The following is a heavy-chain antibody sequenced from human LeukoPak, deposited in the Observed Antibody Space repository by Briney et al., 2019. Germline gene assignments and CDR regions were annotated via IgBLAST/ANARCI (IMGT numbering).Heavy chain of an antibody. J-gene: IGHJ4*02. Sequence: GASVKVSCTASGYIFTSYYMHWVRQAPGQGLEWMGIINPSGGSTSYAQKFQGRVTMTRDTSTSTVYMELSSLRSEDTAVYYCARARGTRPPSVVTWAYFDYWGQGTLVTVSS. CDR1: GYIFTSYY. CDR2: INPSGGST. CDR3: ARARGTRPPSVVTWAYFDY. D-gene: IGHD4-23*01. V-gene: IGHV1-46*01.